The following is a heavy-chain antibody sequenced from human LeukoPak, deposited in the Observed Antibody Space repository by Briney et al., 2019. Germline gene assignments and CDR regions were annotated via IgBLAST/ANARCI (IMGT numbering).Heavy chain of an antibody. D-gene: IGHD1-26*01. CDR3: AKDRTVGASYWYFDL. V-gene: IGHV3-23*01. CDR2: ISSSGSGGNT. Sequence: GGSLRLSCAASGVTLSSYAMSWARQAPGKGVEWGSGISSSGSGGNTYYADSVKGRFTISRDSSTNTLFLHMNTLRAEDTAIYYCAKDRTVGASYWYFDLWGRGTLVTVSS. J-gene: IGHJ2*01. CDR1: GVTLSSYA.